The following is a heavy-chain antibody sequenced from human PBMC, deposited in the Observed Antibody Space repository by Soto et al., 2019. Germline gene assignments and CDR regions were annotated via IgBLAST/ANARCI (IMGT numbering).Heavy chain of an antibody. CDR3: ARLDTSKDDEY. CDR1: GGSISSSRYR. Sequence: QLQLQESGPGLVKPSETLSLTCTVSGGSISSSRYRWGWIRQPPGKGLEWIGNIDYRGSADYNPSLKSRVTISGDTSNSQFSLKLNSVTAADTAVYYCARLDTSKDDEYWGQGTLVTVSS. CDR2: IDYRGSA. J-gene: IGHJ4*02. V-gene: IGHV4-39*01.